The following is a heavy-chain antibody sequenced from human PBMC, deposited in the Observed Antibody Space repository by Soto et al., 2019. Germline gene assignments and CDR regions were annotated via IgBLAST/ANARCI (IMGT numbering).Heavy chain of an antibody. CDR3: ARESHDILTGPPWVWYFDL. J-gene: IGHJ2*01. Sequence: QVQLQQWGAGPLRPLETLSLTCGVSGGSFSGYYWAWIRQSPGKGLEWIGVINDRGSITYNPSLKSRVSISVDTSKNHYSLKLRSVTAADTAVYYCARESHDILTGPPWVWYFDLWGRGTLVTVSS. V-gene: IGHV4-34*01. D-gene: IGHD3-9*01. CDR1: GGSFSGYY. CDR2: INDRGSI.